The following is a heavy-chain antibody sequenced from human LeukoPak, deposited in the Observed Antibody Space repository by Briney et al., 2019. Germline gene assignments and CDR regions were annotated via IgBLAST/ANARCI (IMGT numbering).Heavy chain of an antibody. CDR2: ISPNSGGT. V-gene: IGHV1-2*06. J-gene: IGHJ4*02. CDR1: GYTFTDYY. Sequence: ASVKVSCKASGYTFTDYYVHWVRQAPGQGLEWMGRISPNSGGTNYAQKFRGRLTLTRDTSISTAYMELSSLRSDDTAVYYCAKNRAGDYADYWGQGTLVTVSS. D-gene: IGHD4-17*01. CDR3: AKNRAGDYADY.